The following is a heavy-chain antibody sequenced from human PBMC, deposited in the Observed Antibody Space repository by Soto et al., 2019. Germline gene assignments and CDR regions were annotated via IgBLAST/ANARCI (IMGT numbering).Heavy chain of an antibody. J-gene: IGHJ6*03. CDR3: AREGGTTGTTNLYYYYMDV. CDR2: IYSGGST. D-gene: IGHD1-1*01. V-gene: IGHV3-66*01. Sequence: GGSLRLSCAASGFTVSSKYMSWFRKAPGKGLEWVSVIYSGGSTYYADSVKGRFTISRDNSKNTLYLQMNSLRAEDTAVYYCAREGGTTGTTNLYYYYMDVWGKGTTVTVSS. CDR1: GFTVSSKY.